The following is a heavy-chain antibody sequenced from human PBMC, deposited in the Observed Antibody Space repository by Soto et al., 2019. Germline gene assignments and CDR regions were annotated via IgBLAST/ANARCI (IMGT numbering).Heavy chain of an antibody. V-gene: IGHV1-46*03. CDR1: GYTFTSYY. J-gene: IGHJ4*02. Sequence: GASVKVSCKASGYTFTSYYMHWVRQAPGQGLEWMGIINPSGGSTSYAQKFQGRVTMTRDTSTSTVYMELSSLRSEDTAVYYCASQHIRSTVTARDFFAFRGRGTLVTGSS. D-gene: IGHD4-17*01. CDR2: INPSGGST. CDR3: ASQHIRSTVTARDFFAF.